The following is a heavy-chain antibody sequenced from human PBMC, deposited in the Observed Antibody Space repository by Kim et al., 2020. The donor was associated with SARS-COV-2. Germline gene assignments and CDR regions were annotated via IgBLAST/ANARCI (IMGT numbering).Heavy chain of an antibody. D-gene: IGHD7-27*01. V-gene: IGHV3-7*01. J-gene: IGHJ4*02. CDR1: GFAFTISW. CDR2: INQDGGEK. CDR3: VRGLGWYFGY. Sequence: GGSLRLSCAASGFAFTISWIHWVRQAPGKGLEWVATINQDGGEKYYVDSVKGRFTISRDNAKNSLYLQMNSLRAEDTAVYYCVRGLGWYFGYWGQGTLVTVSS.